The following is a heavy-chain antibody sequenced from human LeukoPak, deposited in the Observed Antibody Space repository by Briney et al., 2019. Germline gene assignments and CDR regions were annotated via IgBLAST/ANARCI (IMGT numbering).Heavy chain of an antibody. J-gene: IGHJ4*02. V-gene: IGHV1-8*01. Sequence: WASVKVSCKASGYTFTSYDINWVRQATGQGLEWMGWMNPNSGNTGYARKFRGTVSMTTITAICTAYMELSSLRSDDPAVYFCARGYPRVADYDSVWGSYPGGDYWGQGTLVTVSS. CDR2: MNPNSGNT. CDR1: GYTFTSYD. D-gene: IGHD3-16*01. CDR3: ARGYPRVADYDSVWGSYPGGDY.